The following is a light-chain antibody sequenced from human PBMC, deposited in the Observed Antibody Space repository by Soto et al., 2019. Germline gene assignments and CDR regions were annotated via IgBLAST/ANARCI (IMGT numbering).Light chain of an antibody. V-gene: IGKV3-20*01. CDR3: QHYGWSPS. CDR1: QSVGSAY. CDR2: GAS. J-gene: IGKJ1*01. Sequence: EIVLTQSPGTLSLSPGERATLSCRASQSVGSAYVGWYQQKPGQAPRLLIFGASRGATGIPDRFSGSGSGTNFTLTINKVEPEDSAVYYCQHYGWSPSFGRGTKVEIK.